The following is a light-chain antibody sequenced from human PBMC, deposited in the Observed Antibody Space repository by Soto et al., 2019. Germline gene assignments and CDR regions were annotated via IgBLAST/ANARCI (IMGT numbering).Light chain of an antibody. V-gene: IGKV1-5*01. Sequence: DIQMTHSPSTLSASVGDRVIITCRASQSISRRLAWYQQKPGKAPRLLIYDVSTLESGVPSRFSGSGSGTEFAISISGLQPDDLATYYCQHYNPYSGMFVQGTKVDIK. CDR2: DVS. J-gene: IGKJ1*01. CDR3: QHYNPYSGM. CDR1: QSISRR.